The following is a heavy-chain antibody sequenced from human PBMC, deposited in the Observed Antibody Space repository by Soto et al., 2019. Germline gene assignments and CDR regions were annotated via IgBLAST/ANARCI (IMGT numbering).Heavy chain of an antibody. CDR2: ISYDGSNK. V-gene: IGHV3-30*18. D-gene: IGHD2-8*01. J-gene: IGHJ6*02. CDR1: GFTFSSYG. Sequence: QVPLVESGGGVVQPGRSLRLSCAASGFTFSSYGMHWVRQAPGKGLEWVAVISYDGSNKYYADSVKGRFTISRDNSKNTLYLQMNSLRAEDTAVYYCAKDNEFIVLMVYAHYGMDVWGQGTTVTVSS. CDR3: AKDNEFIVLMVYAHYGMDV.